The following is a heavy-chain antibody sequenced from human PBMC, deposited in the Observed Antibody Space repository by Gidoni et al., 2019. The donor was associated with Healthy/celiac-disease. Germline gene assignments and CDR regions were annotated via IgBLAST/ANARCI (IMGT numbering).Heavy chain of an antibody. Sequence: EVQLVESGGGLVKAGGSLRLSCAASGFTFSNAWMSWVRRAPGKGLEWVGRIKSKTDGGTTDYAAPVKGRFTISRDDSKNTLHLQMNSLKTEDTAVYYCTTDTLYDLWRGYSPFFDYWGQGTLVTVSS. CDR2: IKSKTDGGTT. CDR1: GFTFSNAW. CDR3: TTDTLYDLWRGYSPFFDY. V-gene: IGHV3-15*01. D-gene: IGHD3-3*01. J-gene: IGHJ4*02.